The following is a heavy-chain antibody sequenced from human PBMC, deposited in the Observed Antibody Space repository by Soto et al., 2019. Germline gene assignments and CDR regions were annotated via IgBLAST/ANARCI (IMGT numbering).Heavy chain of an antibody. CDR2: LANDGSYQ. V-gene: IGHV3-30*03. Sequence: QVQLVESGGGVVQPGGSLRLSCAASGFTFSGCGMHWVRQSPGEGLEWVAILANDGSYQYYAESVKGRFTISRDNSKNRLYLQMDSLRPEDTAVYYCARSIGGSSYYPPDYWGQGTLVTVSS. CDR3: ARSIGGSSYYPPDY. CDR1: GFTFSGCG. D-gene: IGHD2-15*01. J-gene: IGHJ4*02.